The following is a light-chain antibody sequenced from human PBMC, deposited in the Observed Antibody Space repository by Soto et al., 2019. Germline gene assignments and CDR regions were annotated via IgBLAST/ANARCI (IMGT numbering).Light chain of an antibody. V-gene: IGKV1-12*01. CDR1: QDIYSW. CDR2: GAS. CDR3: QQAHDFPRT. Sequence: DIPLTQSPSSVSASVGDRVTITCRASQDIYSWLGWYQQKPGEAPKLLIFGASDLERGVPSRFSGSASGTDFTLTISSLQPEDFATYYCQQAHDFPRTFGGGTKVEVK. J-gene: IGKJ4*01.